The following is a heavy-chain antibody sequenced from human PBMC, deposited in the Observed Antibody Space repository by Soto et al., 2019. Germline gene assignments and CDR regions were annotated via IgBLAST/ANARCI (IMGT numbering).Heavy chain of an antibody. J-gene: IGHJ4*02. V-gene: IGHV3-48*03. CDR1: GFPFSNYE. CDR3: ARDRAAGGY. CDR2: ISSGGSTV. Sequence: GGSLRLSCAASGFPFSNYEMNWVRQAPGKGLEWVAYISSGGSTVHYADSVRGRFTVSRDNARNSLHLQMNTLRVEDTALYYCARDRAAGGYWGQGTLVTVSS. D-gene: IGHD6-13*01.